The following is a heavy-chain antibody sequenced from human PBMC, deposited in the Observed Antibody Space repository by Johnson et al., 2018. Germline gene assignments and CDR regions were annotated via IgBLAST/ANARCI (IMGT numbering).Heavy chain of an antibody. CDR1: GFTFSSYW. J-gene: IGHJ4*02. V-gene: IGHV3-74*01. CDR3: GRDQSKNGTINY. CDR2: INSDGTNT. D-gene: IGHD2-2*01. Sequence: VQLQESGGGLVQPGGSLRLSCAASGFTFSSYWLHWVRQAPGKGLVWVSRINSDGTNTNYPDSVKGRFTISRDNAKNTLYLQMNSLRAEDTAVYYCGRDQSKNGTINYWGQGTLVTVSS.